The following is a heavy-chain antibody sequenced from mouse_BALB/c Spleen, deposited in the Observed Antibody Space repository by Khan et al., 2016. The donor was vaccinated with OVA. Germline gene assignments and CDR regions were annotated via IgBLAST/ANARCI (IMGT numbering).Heavy chain of an antibody. Sequence: VQLQESGPELVRPGASVKMSCKASGYTFTSFWIHWVKQRPGQGLEWIGMIDPSKSETRLNQKFKDKATWNVDKSSNPAYMQLSRLASEDSAVYDCVRGGYGSPFAYWGQGTLVTVSA. CDR3: VRGGYGSPFAY. D-gene: IGHD1-1*01. J-gene: IGHJ3*01. V-gene: IGHV1S127*01. CDR2: IDPSKSET. CDR1: GYTFTSFW.